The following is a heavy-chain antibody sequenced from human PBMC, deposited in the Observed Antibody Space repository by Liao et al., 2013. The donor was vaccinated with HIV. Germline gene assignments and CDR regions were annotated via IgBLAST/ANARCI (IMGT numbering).Heavy chain of an antibody. Sequence: QVQLQESGPGLVKPSETLSLTCTVSGGSINSYYWSWIRQPAGKGLEWLGRIYTSGSTNYNPSLKSRVTMSVDTSKNQFSLKLSSVTAADTAVYYCARVDQYYDYWRGYENWFDPWGQGTLVTVSS. CDR1: GGSINSYY. CDR2: IYTSGST. D-gene: IGHD3-3*01. V-gene: IGHV4-4*07. J-gene: IGHJ5*02. CDR3: ARVDQYYDYWRGYENWFDP.